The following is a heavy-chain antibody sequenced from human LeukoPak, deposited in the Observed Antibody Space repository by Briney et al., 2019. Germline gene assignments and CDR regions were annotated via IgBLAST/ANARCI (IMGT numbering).Heavy chain of an antibody. CDR2: LNRKRGA. J-gene: IGHJ4*02. V-gene: IGHV4-34*01. CDR3: TRGGVAARLAY. D-gene: IGHD6-6*01. Sequence: GSLRLSCAASGFTFSNYNMNWVRQAPGKGLEWIGELNRKRGAFYNPSFQSRVTISDDLYRNQVSLKLTSVTVADTGVYYCTRGGVAARLAYWGQGTLVTVSS. CDR1: GFTFSNYN.